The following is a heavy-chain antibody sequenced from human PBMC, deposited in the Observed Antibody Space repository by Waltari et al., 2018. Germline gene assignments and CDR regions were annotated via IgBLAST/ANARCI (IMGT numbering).Heavy chain of an antibody. CDR2: NNHSGST. Sequence: QVQLQQWGAGLLKPSATLSLTCAVYGGSFIGYYWRWLRQPPGKEREWIGENNHSGSTNYNPSNKRLVTITVDTSKNQFSQKLSSGTAAETAVYYWARCDDSSAEDAFDIWGQGTMVTVSS. D-gene: IGHD3-22*01. CDR3: ARCDDSSAEDAFDI. J-gene: IGHJ3*02. V-gene: IGHV4-34*01. CDR1: GGSFIGYY.